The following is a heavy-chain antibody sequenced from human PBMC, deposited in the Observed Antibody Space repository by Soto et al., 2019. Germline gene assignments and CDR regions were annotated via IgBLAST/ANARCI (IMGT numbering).Heavy chain of an antibody. Sequence: QVQLQQWGAGLLKPSETLSLTCAVYGGSFSGYYWSWIRQPPGKGLEWIGEINHSGSTNYNPSLKSRVTISVDTSKNQFSLKLSSVTAADTAVYYCARLARGSYSYYFDYWGQGTLVTVSS. V-gene: IGHV4-34*01. J-gene: IGHJ4*02. CDR1: GGSFSGYY. D-gene: IGHD1-26*01. CDR2: INHSGST. CDR3: ARLARGSYSYYFDY.